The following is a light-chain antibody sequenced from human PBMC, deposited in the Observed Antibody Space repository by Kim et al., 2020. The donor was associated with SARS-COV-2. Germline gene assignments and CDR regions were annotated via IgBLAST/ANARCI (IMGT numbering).Light chain of an antibody. CDR3: QQYNSYLYT. CDR2: DAS. CDR1: QSISSW. Sequence: STLSASVGDRVTITCRASQSISSWLAWYQQKPGKAPKLLIYDASSLESGVPSRFSGSGSGTEFTLTISSLQPDDFATYYCQQYNSYLYTFGQGTKLEI. J-gene: IGKJ2*01. V-gene: IGKV1-5*01.